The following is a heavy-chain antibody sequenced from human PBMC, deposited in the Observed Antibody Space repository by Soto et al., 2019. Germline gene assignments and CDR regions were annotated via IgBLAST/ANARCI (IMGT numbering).Heavy chain of an antibody. CDR1: GGTFSSYA. CDR2: IIPIFGTA. D-gene: IGHD3-10*01. V-gene: IGHV1-69*13. J-gene: IGHJ4*02. Sequence: ASVKVSCKASGGTFSSYAISWVRQAPGQGXEWMGGIIPIFGTANYAQKFQGRVTITADESTSTAYMELSSLRSEDTAVYYCARVSREYYGSGSYSTFDYWGQGTLVTVSS. CDR3: ARVSREYYGSGSYSTFDY.